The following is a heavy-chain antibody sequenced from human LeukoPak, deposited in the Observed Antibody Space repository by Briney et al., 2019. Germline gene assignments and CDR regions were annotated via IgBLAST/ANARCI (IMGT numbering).Heavy chain of an antibody. Sequence: TSETLSLTCAVYGGSFSGYYWSWIRQPPGKGLEWIGEINHSGSTNYNPSLKSRATISVDTSRNQFSLKLSSVTAADTAVYYCARGLLEVARDYYYYGMDVWGQGTTVTVSS. V-gene: IGHV4-34*01. CDR1: GGSFSGYY. CDR2: INHSGST. CDR3: ARGLLEVARDYYYYGMDV. D-gene: IGHD2-15*01. J-gene: IGHJ6*02.